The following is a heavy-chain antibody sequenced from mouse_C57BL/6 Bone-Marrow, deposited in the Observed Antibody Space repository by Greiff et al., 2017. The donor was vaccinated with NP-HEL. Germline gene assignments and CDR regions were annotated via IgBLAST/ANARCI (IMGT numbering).Heavy chain of an antibody. CDR2: IHPNSGST. D-gene: IGHD1-1*01. Sequence: VQLQQPGAELVKPGASVKLSCKASGYTFTSYWMHWVKQRPGQGLEWIGMIHPNSGSTNYNEKFKSKATLTVDKSSSTAYMQLSSLTSEDSAVYYCARYVVDAMDYWGQGTSVTVSS. J-gene: IGHJ4*01. CDR1: GYTFTSYW. CDR3: ARYVVDAMDY. V-gene: IGHV1-64*01.